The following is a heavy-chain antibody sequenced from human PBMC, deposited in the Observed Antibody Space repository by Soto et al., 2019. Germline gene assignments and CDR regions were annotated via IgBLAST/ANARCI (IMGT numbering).Heavy chain of an antibody. V-gene: IGHV1-69*10. D-gene: IGHD2-2*01. CDR2: INPMLGVA. CDR3: ARGPAQFDP. Sequence: VTGSCTASVGSFIILVSSWLRQAPGQGPEWMGGINPMLGVANFAQKFQDRVTITADESTTTAYMELSSLRSEDTAVYYCARGPAQFDPWGQGTLVTVSS. CDR1: VGSFIILV. J-gene: IGHJ5*02.